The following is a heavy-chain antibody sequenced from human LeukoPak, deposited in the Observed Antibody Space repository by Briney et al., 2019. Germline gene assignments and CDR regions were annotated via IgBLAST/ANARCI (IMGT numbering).Heavy chain of an antibody. J-gene: IGHJ5*02. D-gene: IGHD6-13*01. CDR3: ARVGSSWYSGNWFDP. CDR1: GGSISSYY. V-gene: IGHV4-59*01. CDR2: IFYTGTT. Sequence: PSETLSLTCTVSGGSISSYYWSWIRQPPGKGLEWVGYIFYTGTTSYNPSLKSRVTISLDTARNQFSLKLTSVTAADTAVYYCARVGSSWYSGNWFDPWGQGTLVTVSS.